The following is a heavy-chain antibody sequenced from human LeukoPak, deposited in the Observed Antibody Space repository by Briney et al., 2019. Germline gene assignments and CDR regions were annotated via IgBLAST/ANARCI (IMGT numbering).Heavy chain of an antibody. Sequence: SETLSLTCTVSGGSISSSSYYWGWIRQPPGKGLEWIGSIYYSGSTYYNPSLKSRVTISVDTSKNQFSLKLSSVTAADTAVYYCARHVLLGFIAVAGPFDPWGQGTLATVSS. J-gene: IGHJ5*02. CDR2: IYYSGST. CDR3: ARHVLLGFIAVAGPFDP. V-gene: IGHV4-39*01. D-gene: IGHD6-19*01. CDR1: GGSISSSSYY.